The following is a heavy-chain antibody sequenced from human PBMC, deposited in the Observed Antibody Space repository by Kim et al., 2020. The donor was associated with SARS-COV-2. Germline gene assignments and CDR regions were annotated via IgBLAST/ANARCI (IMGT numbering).Heavy chain of an antibody. Sequence: SETLSLTCTVSGGSISSGGYYWSWIRQHPGKGLEWIGYIYYSGSTYYNPSLKSRVTISVDTSKNQFSLKLSSVTAADTAVYYCARGYSSGWYLPRGSVFDYWGQGTLVTVSS. J-gene: IGHJ4*02. CDR2: IYYSGST. D-gene: IGHD6-13*01. CDR3: ARGYSSGWYLPRGSVFDY. CDR1: GGSISSGGYY. V-gene: IGHV4-31*03.